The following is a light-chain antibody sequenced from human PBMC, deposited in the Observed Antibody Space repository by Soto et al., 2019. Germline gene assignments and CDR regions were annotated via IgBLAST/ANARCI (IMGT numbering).Light chain of an antibody. CDR2: DAS. CDR3: QQRSYWPQYT. Sequence: VLTQSPATLSLSPGEKATLSCRASQTIGAYLAWYQHKPGQAPRLLLFDASHRASGVPPRFSGSGSGTDFTLSISSLEPEDFAIYYCQQRSYWPQYTFCQGTKLEI. CDR1: QTIGAY. V-gene: IGKV3-11*01. J-gene: IGKJ2*01.